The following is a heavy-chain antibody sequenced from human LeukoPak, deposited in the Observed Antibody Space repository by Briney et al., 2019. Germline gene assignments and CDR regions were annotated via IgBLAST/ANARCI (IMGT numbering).Heavy chain of an antibody. J-gene: IGHJ3*02. Sequence: GASVKVSCKASGYTFTSYGISWVRQAPGQGLEWMGWISAYNGNTNYAQKLQGRVTMTTDTSTSTAYMELRSLRSDDTAVYYCARERYSGYGILDAFDIWGQGTMVTVSS. CDR2: ISAYNGNT. V-gene: IGHV1-18*01. CDR3: ARERYSGYGILDAFDI. D-gene: IGHD5-12*01. CDR1: GYTFTSYG.